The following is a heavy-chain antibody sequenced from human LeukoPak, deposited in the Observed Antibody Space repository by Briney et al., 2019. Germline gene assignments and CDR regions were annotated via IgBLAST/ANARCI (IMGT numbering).Heavy chain of an antibody. V-gene: IGHV1-18*01. CDR1: GYTFTSYD. D-gene: IGHD3-10*01. CDR2: ISAYNGNT. J-gene: IGHJ5*01. Sequence: GASVKVSCKASGYTFTSYDINWVRQATGQGLEWMGWISAYNGNTNYAQKLKGRVTMTTDTSTSTPYMELRSLRSDDTAVYYCAREDEWFGESFVYSGHGDPVTVSS. CDR3: AREDEWFGESFVY.